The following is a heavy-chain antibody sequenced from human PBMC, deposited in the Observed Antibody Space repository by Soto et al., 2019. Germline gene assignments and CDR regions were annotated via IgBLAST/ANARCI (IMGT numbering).Heavy chain of an antibody. CDR2: IIPDFGTT. CDR1: GGTFSSYT. D-gene: IGHD6-19*01. Sequence: QVQLVQSGAEVKRPGSSLKVSCKASGGTFSSYTVSWLRQIPGQGLEWMGAIIPDFGTTNYAQRFQGRVSITADESPNTAFMELTTLKAEDTAVYYCARSHSDKPVAVAGPDYYFGIWCRGTLDTVSS. CDR3: ARSHSDKPVAVAGPDYYFGI. J-gene: IGHJ4*02. V-gene: IGHV1-69*01.